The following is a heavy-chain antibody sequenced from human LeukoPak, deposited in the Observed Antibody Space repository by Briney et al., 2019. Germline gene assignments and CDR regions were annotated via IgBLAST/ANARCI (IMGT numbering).Heavy chain of an antibody. Sequence: PGGSLRLSCAASGFTFSNYVMSWVRQSPGKGPEWVSVISGSGGATHYADSVKGRFTISRDNSKNTLYLQMNSLRAEDTGTYHCAKGAPSSYGYDPCFDPWGQATLVTVSS. CDR1: GFTFSNYV. J-gene: IGHJ5*02. CDR2: ISGSGGAT. D-gene: IGHD5-18*01. CDR3: AKGAPSSYGYDPCFDP. V-gene: IGHV3-23*01.